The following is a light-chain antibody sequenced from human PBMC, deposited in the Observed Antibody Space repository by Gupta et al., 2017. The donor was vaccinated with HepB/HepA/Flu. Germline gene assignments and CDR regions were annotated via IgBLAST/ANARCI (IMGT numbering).Light chain of an antibody. CDR1: QSVSSN. Sequence: CRASQSVSSNLAWYQQKPGQAPRLLIYGASTRATGIPARFSGSGSGTEFTLTISSLQSEDFAVYYCQQYNNWPPERTFGQGTKVEIK. V-gene: IGKV3-15*01. CDR3: QQYNNWPPERT. CDR2: GAS. J-gene: IGKJ1*01.